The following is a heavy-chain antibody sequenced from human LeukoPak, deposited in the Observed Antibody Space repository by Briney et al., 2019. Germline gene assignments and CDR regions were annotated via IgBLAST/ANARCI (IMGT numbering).Heavy chain of an antibody. CDR3: ARALWFGDRYWFDP. CDR2: IYYSGGT. D-gene: IGHD3-10*01. Sequence: PSETLSLTCTVSGGSISSYYWSWIRQPPGKGLEWIGYIYYSGGTNYSPSLKSRVTISVDTSKNQFSLKLSSVTAADTAVYYCARALWFGDRYWFDPWGQGTLVTVSS. J-gene: IGHJ5*02. CDR1: GGSISSYY. V-gene: IGHV4-59*12.